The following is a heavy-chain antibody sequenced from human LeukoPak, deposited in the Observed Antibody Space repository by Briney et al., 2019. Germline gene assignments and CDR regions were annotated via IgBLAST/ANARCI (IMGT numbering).Heavy chain of an antibody. CDR2: ISYDGSNK. D-gene: IGHD3-22*01. CDR3: ARGGGYDSGGRFDY. J-gene: IGHJ4*02. V-gene: IGHV3-30-3*01. Sequence: PGRSLRLSCAASGFTFSSYAMHWVRQAPGKGLEWVAVISYDGSNKYYADSVKGRFTISRDNSKNTLYLQMNSLRAEDTAVYYCARGGGYDSGGRFDYWGQGTLVTVSS. CDR1: GFTFSSYA.